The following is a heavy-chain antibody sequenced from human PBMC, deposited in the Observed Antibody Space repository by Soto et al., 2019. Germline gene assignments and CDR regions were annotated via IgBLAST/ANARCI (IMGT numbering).Heavy chain of an antibody. Sequence: PSETLSLTCAVYGESFSGYIWTWIRQTPGKGLQWIGQINHSGSASYNPSLKSRVTISLHTSNSQFSLELSSVTAADTAVYYCARSPSDILTGYSPSYYYYYGMDVWGQGTTVTVSS. CDR2: INHSGSA. CDR1: GESFSGYI. V-gene: IGHV4-34*01. CDR3: ARSPSDILTGYSPSYYYYYGMDV. J-gene: IGHJ6*02. D-gene: IGHD3-9*01.